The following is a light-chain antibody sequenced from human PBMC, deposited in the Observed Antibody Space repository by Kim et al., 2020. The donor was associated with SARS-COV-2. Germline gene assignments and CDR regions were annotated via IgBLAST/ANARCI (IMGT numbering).Light chain of an antibody. Sequence: GKTVTTSCPGSSGSIASNYVQWYQQRPGSAPTTVIYEDNQRPSGVPDRFSGSIDSSSNSASLTISGLKTEDEADYYCQSYDSSNVVFGGGTKLTVL. CDR3: QSYDSSNVV. CDR2: EDN. J-gene: IGLJ2*01. V-gene: IGLV6-57*02. CDR1: SGSIASNY.